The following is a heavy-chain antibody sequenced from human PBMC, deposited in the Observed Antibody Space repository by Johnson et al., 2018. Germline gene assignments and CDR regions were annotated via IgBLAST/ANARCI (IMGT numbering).Heavy chain of an antibody. J-gene: IGHJ1*01. CDR1: GFAFSSYV. V-gene: IGHV3-47*02. CDR2: IGTGGDT. CDR3: PYDSSGYYYFQH. Sequence: VQLQESGGGLVQPGGSLGLSCAASGFAFSSYVLHWVRRAPGKGPEGVSAIGTGGDTYYADSVMGRFTISRDNAKKSLYLQMNSLIAEDMAAWGGPYDSSGYYYFQHWGQGTLVTVSS. D-gene: IGHD3-22*01.